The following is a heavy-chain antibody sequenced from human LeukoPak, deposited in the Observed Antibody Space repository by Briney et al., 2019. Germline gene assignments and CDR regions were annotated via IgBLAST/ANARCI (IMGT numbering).Heavy chain of an antibody. CDR1: GYTFTSYG. D-gene: IGHD3-22*01. CDR2: INPSGGST. J-gene: IGHJ4*02. Sequence: ASVKVSCKASGYTFTSYGISWVRQAPGQGLEWMGIINPSGGSTSYAQKFQGRVTMTRDTSTSTVYMELSSLRSEDTAVYYCAREGVRYYDSSGYYTYWGQGTLVTVSS. V-gene: IGHV1-46*01. CDR3: AREGVRYYDSSGYYTY.